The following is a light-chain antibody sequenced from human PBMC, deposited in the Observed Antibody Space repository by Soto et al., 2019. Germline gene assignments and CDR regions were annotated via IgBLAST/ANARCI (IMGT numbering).Light chain of an antibody. CDR3: QPSFRTPFT. CDR2: AAS. J-gene: IGKJ3*01. V-gene: IGKV1-39*01. Sequence: DIQMAQSPSSLSASVGDRVNITCRASQSISSYLNWYQQKPGKAPKLLVYAASRLQSGVPSRFSGTGSGTDFTLTISSLQPEDFATYYCQPSFRTPFTGGPGNKLDIK. CDR1: QSISSY.